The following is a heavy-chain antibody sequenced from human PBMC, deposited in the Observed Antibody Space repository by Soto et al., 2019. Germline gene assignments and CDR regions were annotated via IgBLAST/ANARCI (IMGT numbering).Heavy chain of an antibody. CDR1: EGTFNSYA. D-gene: IGHD6-13*01. Sequence: QAQVVQSGAEVRKPGSSVKLSCKASEGTFNSYAIAWVRQAPGQGLEWMGGIIPYYNTLNYAQKFQDRVTITADDSTTTVYMELSSLRSADTAVYFCASGASRGYPYFFDSWAQGTLVTVSS. CDR2: IIPYYNTL. J-gene: IGHJ4*02. CDR3: ASGASRGYPYFFDS. V-gene: IGHV1-69*01.